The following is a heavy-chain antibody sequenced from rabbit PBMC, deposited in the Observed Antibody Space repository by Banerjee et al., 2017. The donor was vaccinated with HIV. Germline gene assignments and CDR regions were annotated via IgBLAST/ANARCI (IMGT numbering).Heavy chain of an antibody. Sequence: QEQLEESGGDLVQPGGSLTLSCKASGFTISSYGVSWVRQAPGKGLEWIGCINSSSRNVVYASWATGRFTISKTSSTTVTLQMTSLTAADTATYFCARDLAGVTGWNFGLWGQGTLVTVS. J-gene: IGHJ4*01. CDR3: ARDLAGVTGWNFGL. CDR1: GFTISSYG. V-gene: IGHV1S45*01. D-gene: IGHD4-1*01. CDR2: INSSSRNV.